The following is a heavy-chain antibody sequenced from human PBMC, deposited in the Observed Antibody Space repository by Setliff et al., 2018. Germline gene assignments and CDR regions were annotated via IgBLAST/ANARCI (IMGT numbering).Heavy chain of an antibody. V-gene: IGHV1-46*01. J-gene: IGHJ4*01. CDR1: GYTFTSYY. CDR2: INPSGGST. CDR3: ARDGNNWNDLDY. D-gene: IGHD1-20*01. Sequence: ASVKVSCKASGYTFTSYYMHWVRQAPGQGLEWMGIINPSGGSTSYAQKLQGRVTMTTATSTSTVYMALRSLRVEDTALYYCARDGNNWNDLDYWGHGTLVTVSS.